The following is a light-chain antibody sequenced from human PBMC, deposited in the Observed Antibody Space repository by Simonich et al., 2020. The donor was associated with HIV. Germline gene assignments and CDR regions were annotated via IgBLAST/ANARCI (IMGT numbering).Light chain of an antibody. V-gene: IGLV1-47*01. CDR2: RNN. CDR1: SSNIGAGYD. CDR3: AAWDDSLSGPV. J-gene: IGLJ3*02. Sequence: QSVLTQPPSVSGAPGQRVTISCTGSSSNIGAGYDVYWYQQLPGTAPKLLIYRNNPRPSGVPDRFSGSKSGTSASLAISGLRSEDEADYYCAAWDDSLSGPVFGGGTKLTVL.